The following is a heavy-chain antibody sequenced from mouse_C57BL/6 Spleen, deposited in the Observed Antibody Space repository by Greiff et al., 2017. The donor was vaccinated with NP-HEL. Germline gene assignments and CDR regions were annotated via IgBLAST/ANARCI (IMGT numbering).Heavy chain of an antibody. Sequence: VQLQQPGAELVKPGASVKMSCKASGYTFTSYWITWVKQRPGQGLEWIGDIYPGSGSTNYIEKFKSKATLTVDTSSSTAYMQLSSLTSEDSAVYYCARCRVYYAMDYWGQGTSVTVSS. V-gene: IGHV1-55*01. CDR2: IYPGSGST. CDR1: GYTFTSYW. J-gene: IGHJ4*01. CDR3: ARCRVYYAMDY.